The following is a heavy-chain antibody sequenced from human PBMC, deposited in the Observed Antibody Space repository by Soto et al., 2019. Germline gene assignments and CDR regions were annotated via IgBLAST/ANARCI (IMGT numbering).Heavy chain of an antibody. V-gene: IGHV3-23*01. J-gene: IGHJ4*02. CDR2: VSANGQGI. CDR3: AKDRHYPRDYFHY. CDR1: GFPFSSSA. Sequence: WGSLRLSCAASGFPFSSSAISWVRQAPGKGLEWVSAVSANGQGIYYADSVRGRFTISRDNSKNTVFLHMDSLSSEYTAVYYCAKDRHYPRDYFHYWGQGTLVTVSS. D-gene: IGHD3-10*01.